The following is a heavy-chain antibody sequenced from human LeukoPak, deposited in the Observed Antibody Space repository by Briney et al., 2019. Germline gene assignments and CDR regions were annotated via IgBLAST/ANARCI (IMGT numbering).Heavy chain of an antibody. CDR1: GFTVSGNY. V-gene: IGHV3-53*01. D-gene: IGHD4-17*01. CDR3: AKDRNYGDYWPFDY. Sequence: PGGSLRLSCAVSGFTVSGNYMSWVRQAPGKGLEWVSLIYSGGTTYYADSVKGRFTISRDNSKNTLYLQMNSLRAEDTAVYYCAKDRNYGDYWPFDYWGQGTLVTVSS. CDR2: IYSGGTT. J-gene: IGHJ4*02.